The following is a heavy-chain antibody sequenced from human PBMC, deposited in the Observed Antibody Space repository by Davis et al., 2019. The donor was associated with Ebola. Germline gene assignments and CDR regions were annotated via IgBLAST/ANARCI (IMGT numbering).Heavy chain of an antibody. CDR3: ARTAMTSISDLGLGYNYFDP. D-gene: IGHD2-21*02. V-gene: IGHV4-34*01. J-gene: IGHJ5*02. CDR1: GGSFRGFF. CDR2: IGHGGVT. Sequence: MPSETLSLTCAVYGGSFRGFFWSWIRQSPGRGVEWIGQIGHGGVTSYNPSLESRFTISMDTSKNQFYLRLNSVTAADTAVYYCARTAMTSISDLGLGYNYFDPWGQGSLVTVST.